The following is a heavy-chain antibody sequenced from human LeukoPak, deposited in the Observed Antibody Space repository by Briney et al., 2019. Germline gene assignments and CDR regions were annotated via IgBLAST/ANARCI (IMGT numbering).Heavy chain of an antibody. CDR1: GYTFTSYG. CDR2: ISAYNGNT. V-gene: IGHV1-18*01. Sequence: ASVKVACKASGYTFTSYGISWVRQAPGQGLEWMGWISAYNGNTNYAQKLPGRVTITTDTYTRTTYIGLWSVRSYPTAVYYCARVNGLRLGELVYWGQGTLVTVSS. D-gene: IGHD3-16*01. J-gene: IGHJ4*02. CDR3: ARVNGLRLGELVY.